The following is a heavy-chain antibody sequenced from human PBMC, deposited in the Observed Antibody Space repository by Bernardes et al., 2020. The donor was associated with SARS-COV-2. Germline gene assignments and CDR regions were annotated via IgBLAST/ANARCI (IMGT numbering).Heavy chain of an antibody. Sequence: GGSLRLSCAASGFTFSSFAMTWVRQTPGKGLEWVSTLDRNPNNVHYADSVKGRFTISRDNSKNTLYLHMSRLRVEDTAIYYCAPDLQYDYVPWGQGTLVTVSS. CDR1: GFTFSSFA. CDR2: LDRNPNNV. CDR3: APDLQYDYVP. V-gene: IGHV3-23*05. D-gene: IGHD5-12*01. J-gene: IGHJ5*02.